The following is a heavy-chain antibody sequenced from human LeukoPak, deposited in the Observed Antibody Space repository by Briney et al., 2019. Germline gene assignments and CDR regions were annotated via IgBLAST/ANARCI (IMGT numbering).Heavy chain of an antibody. J-gene: IGHJ4*02. V-gene: IGHV1-46*01. Sequence: ASVKVSCKASGYTFTSYYMHWVRQAPGQGLEWMGIINPSGGSTSYAQKFQGRVTMTRDTSTSTVYMELSSLRSEDTAVYYCARDSWYRCGHDCYSVDYWGQGTLVTVSS. D-gene: IGHD2-21*02. CDR2: INPSGGST. CDR3: ARDSWYRCGHDCYSVDY. CDR1: GYTFTSYY.